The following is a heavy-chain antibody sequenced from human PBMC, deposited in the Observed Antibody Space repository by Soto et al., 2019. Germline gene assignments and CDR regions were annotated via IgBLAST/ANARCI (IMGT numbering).Heavy chain of an antibody. V-gene: IGHV4-34*01. J-gene: IGHJ4*02. Sequence: ASETLSLTCAVYGGSFSGYYWSWIRQPPGKGLEWIGEINHSGSTNYNPSLKSRVTISVDTSKNQFSLKLSSVTAADTAVYYCARGLNYGDYHADYWGQGTLVTVSS. D-gene: IGHD4-17*01. CDR1: GGSFSGYY. CDR3: ARGLNYGDYHADY. CDR2: INHSGST.